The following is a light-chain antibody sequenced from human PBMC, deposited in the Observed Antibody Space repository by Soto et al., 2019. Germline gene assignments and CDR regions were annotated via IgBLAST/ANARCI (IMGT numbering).Light chain of an antibody. Sequence: QSVLTQPASVSGSPGQSITISCTGTSSDVGGYNYVSWYQRHPGKAPKLMIYEVSNRPSGVSNRFSGSKSGNTASLTISGLQAEDEADYYCSSYTSSTVVFGGGTKLTVL. CDR1: SSDVGGYNY. V-gene: IGLV2-14*01. CDR3: SSYTSSTVV. J-gene: IGLJ2*01. CDR2: EVS.